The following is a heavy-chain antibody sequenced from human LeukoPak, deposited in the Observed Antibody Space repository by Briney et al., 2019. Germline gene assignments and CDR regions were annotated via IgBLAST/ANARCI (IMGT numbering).Heavy chain of an antibody. J-gene: IGHJ5*02. CDR1: GYTFSSYA. CDR3: ARDSGGYCSSTSCYPPNWFDP. CDR2: IIPILGIA. D-gene: IGHD2-2*01. V-gene: IGHV1-69*04. Sequence: ASVKVSCKASGYTFSSYAISWVRQAPGQGLEWMGRIIPILGIANYAQKFQGRVTITADKSTSTAYMELSSLRSEDTAVYYCARDSGGYCSSTSCYPPNWFDPWGQGTLVTVSS.